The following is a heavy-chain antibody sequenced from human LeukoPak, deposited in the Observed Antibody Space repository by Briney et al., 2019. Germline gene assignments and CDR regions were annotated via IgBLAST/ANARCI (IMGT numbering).Heavy chain of an antibody. D-gene: IGHD3-22*01. J-gene: IGHJ5*02. CDR3: ARRPTPSGYYSPPYNWFDL. CDR2: IYYSGST. CDR1: GGSISSSCYY. V-gene: IGHV4-39*01. Sequence: SETLSLTCTVSGGSISSSCYYWGWLRQPPGKGLEWFGRIYYSGSTYYNPSLKSRVTISVATSKNQFSLKLSSVTAADTAVYYCARRPTPSGYYSPPYNWFDLWGQGTLVTVSS.